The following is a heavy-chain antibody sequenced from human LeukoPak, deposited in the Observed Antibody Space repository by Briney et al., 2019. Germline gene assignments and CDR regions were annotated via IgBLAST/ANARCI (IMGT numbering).Heavy chain of an antibody. Sequence: GASVKVPCKASGYTFTSYGISWVRQAPGQGLEWMGWISAYNGNTNYAQKLQGRVTMTTDTSTSTAYMELRSLRSDDTAVYYCARVALGKYYYYYGMDVWGQGTTVTVSS. V-gene: IGHV1-18*01. CDR1: GYTFTSYG. CDR3: ARVALGKYYYYYGMDV. CDR2: ISAYNGNT. J-gene: IGHJ6*02. D-gene: IGHD7-27*01.